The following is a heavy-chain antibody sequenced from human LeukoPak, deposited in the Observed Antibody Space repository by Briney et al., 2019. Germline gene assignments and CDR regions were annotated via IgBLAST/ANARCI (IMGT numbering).Heavy chain of an antibody. CDR1: GYTFTGYY. CDR3: AIPSIQQLVPYNWFDH. Sequence: ASVTVSCKASGYTFTGYYMHWVRQAPGQGLEWMGWINPNSGGTNYAQKFQGRVTMTRDTSISTAYMELSRLRSDDTAVYYCAIPSIQQLVPYNWFDHWGQGTLVTVSS. J-gene: IGHJ5*02. CDR2: INPNSGGT. D-gene: IGHD6-13*01. V-gene: IGHV1-2*02.